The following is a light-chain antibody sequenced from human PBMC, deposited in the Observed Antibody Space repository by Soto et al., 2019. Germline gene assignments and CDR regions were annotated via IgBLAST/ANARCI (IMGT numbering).Light chain of an antibody. CDR1: SSDIGGYNY. Sequence: QSVLTQPASVSAAPGQSITISCTGSSSDIGGYNYVSWYQHHPGEAPKLIIYEVTKRPSGVSDRFSGAKSGSTASLTISGLQPEDEADYHCGSYASNNVSGVFGGGTKLTVL. CDR2: EVT. V-gene: IGLV2-14*01. J-gene: IGLJ3*02. CDR3: GSYASNNVSGV.